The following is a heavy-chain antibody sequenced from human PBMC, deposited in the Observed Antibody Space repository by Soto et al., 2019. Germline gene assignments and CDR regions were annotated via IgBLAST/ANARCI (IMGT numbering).Heavy chain of an antibody. CDR2: INHSGST. V-gene: IGHV4-34*01. Sequence: QVQLQQWGAGLLKPSETLSLTCAVYGGSFSGYYWSWIRQPPGKGLEWIGEINHSGSTNYNPSLKSHVTISVDTSKNQFSLKMSSVTAAGTAVYYFARGRRSGYDILTGYLTREYYFDYWGQGTLVTVSS. CDR1: GGSFSGYY. J-gene: IGHJ4*02. CDR3: ARGRRSGYDILTGYLTREYYFDY. D-gene: IGHD3-9*01.